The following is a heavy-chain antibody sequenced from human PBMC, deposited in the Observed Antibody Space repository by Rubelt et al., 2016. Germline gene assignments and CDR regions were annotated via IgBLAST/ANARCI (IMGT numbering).Heavy chain of an antibody. J-gene: IGHJ4*02. CDR3: ARVIAAAGRDGNYFDY. CDR2: INTNTGNQ. D-gene: IGHD6-13*01. V-gene: IGHV7-4-1*02. CDR1: GYTFTSYA. Sequence: QVQLVQSGSELKKPGASVKVSCKASGYTFTSYALTWVRQAPGQGLEWMGWINTNTGNQTYAQGFTGRFDFSLGTSVSTACLQISSLTAEDTAVYYCARVIAAAGRDGNYFDYWGQGTLVTVSS.